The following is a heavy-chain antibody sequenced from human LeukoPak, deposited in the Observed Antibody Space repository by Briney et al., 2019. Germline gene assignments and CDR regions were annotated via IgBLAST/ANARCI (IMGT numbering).Heavy chain of an antibody. CDR1: GFTFSDYY. V-gene: IGHV3-11*01. CDR2: ISSSGTTI. CDR3: ARDRTDSYSYYGMDV. J-gene: IGHJ6*02. Sequence: GGSLRLSCAASGFTFSDYYMSWIRQAPGKGLEWVSYISSSGTTIYYADSVRGRFTISRDTAKNSLSLQMNSLRADDTAVYFCARDRTDSYSYYGMDVWGQGTTVTVSS.